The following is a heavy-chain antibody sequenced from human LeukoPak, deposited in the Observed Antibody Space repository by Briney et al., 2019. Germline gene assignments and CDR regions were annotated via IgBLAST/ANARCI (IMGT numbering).Heavy chain of an antibody. Sequence: PSETLSLTCTVSGGSISSGGYYWSWIRQHPGKGLEWIGYIYYSGSTYYNPSLKSRVTISVDTSKNQFSLKLSSVTAADTAVYYCGRGGGGNPGGWLDPGGRETLVTVSS. CDR3: GRGGGGNPGGWLDP. J-gene: IGHJ5*02. CDR1: GGSISSGGYY. V-gene: IGHV4-31*03. CDR2: IYYSGST. D-gene: IGHD4-23*01.